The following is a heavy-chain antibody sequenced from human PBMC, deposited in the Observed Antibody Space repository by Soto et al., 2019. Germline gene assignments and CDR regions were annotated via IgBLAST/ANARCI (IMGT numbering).Heavy chain of an antibody. D-gene: IGHD1-1*01. J-gene: IGHJ5*02. Sequence: SEPLSLTFTVSGASIRGYYWSWIRKSAGRGLEWIGRIYATGTTDYNPSLKSRVMMSVDTSKKQFSLKLRSVTAADTAVYYCVRDGTKTLRDWFDPWGQGISVTVSS. CDR3: VRDGTKTLRDWFDP. CDR2: IYATGTT. V-gene: IGHV4-4*07. CDR1: GASIRGYY.